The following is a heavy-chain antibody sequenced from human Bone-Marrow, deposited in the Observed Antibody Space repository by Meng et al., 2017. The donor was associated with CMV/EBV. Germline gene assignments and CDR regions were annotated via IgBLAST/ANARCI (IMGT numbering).Heavy chain of an antibody. Sequence: GESLKISCPASGFTFSSYWMHWVRQAPGKGLVWVSRINSDGSSTSYADSVTARFTISRDNAKNTLYLQMNSLRAEDTAVYNCARSLIKLNWNYPYYYYGMDVWGQGTMVTVSS. CDR3: ARSLIKLNWNYPYYYYGMDV. CDR2: INSDGSST. CDR1: GFTFSSYW. J-gene: IGHJ6*01. D-gene: IGHD1-7*01. V-gene: IGHV3-74*01.